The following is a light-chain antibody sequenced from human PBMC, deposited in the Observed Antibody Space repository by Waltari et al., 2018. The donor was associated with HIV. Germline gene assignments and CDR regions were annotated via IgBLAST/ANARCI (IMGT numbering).Light chain of an antibody. CDR3: QAWDSSVV. CDR2: EDS. J-gene: IGLJ2*01. Sequence: SYELTQPPSVSVSPCQTASITCSGDKLGDKYACWYQQKPGQSPVLVIYEDSKRPSGIPERFSGSNSGNTATLTISGTQAMDEADYYCQAWDSSVVFGGGTKLTVL. V-gene: IGLV3-1*01. CDR1: KLGDKY.